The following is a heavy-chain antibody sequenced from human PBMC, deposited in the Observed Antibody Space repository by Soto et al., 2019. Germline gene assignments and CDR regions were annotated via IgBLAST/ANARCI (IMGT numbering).Heavy chain of an antibody. J-gene: IGHJ4*02. CDR2: ISWNSDSM. Sequence: PGGSLRLSCAASGFRFYGYAMHWVRQAPGKGLEWVSGISWNSDSMGYADSVEGRFTISRDNAKNSLYLQMNSLRAEDTALYYCSKDIPPRVTMEGGYFGSWSQGTLDTVS. V-gene: IGHV3-9*01. CDR3: SKDIPPRVTMEGGYFGS. D-gene: IGHD3-10*01. CDR1: GFRFYGYA.